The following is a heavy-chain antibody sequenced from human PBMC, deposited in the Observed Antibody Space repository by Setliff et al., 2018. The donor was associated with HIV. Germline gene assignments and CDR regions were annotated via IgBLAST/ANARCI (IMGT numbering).Heavy chain of an antibody. CDR3: VKEGYSSVSGAYMDV. Sequence: GGSLRLSCAASGFSFSSYSMNWVRQAPGKGLEWVSYIRSSSSAMYYADSVKGRFTISRDNAKDSLYLQMNSLRAEDTALYYCVKEGYSSVSGAYMDVWGKGTTVTVS. D-gene: IGHD6-19*01. V-gene: IGHV3-48*01. CDR1: GFSFSSYS. CDR2: IRSSSSAM. J-gene: IGHJ6*03.